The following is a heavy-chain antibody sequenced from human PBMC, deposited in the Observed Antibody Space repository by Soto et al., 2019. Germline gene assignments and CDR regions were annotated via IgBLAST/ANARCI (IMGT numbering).Heavy chain of an antibody. CDR1: GGSISTDDYY. D-gene: IGHD6-6*01. J-gene: IGHJ4*02. V-gene: IGHV4-30-4*08. CDR2: IYFRGST. CDR3: VGQDSSAYFVEH. Sequence: SETLSLTCTVSGGSISTDDYYWTWIRQPPGKGLEWIGYIYFRGSTYYNPSLESRVAISVDTSREQFSLRVNSVTAAETAVYYWVGQDSSAYFVEHWGQGTLVTVSS.